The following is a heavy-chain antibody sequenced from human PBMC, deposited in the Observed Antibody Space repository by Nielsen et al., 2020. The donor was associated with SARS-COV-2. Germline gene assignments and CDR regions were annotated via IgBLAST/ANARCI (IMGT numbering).Heavy chain of an antibody. D-gene: IGHD3-3*01. CDR3: ARARQDEELGFWSGYSYYYYYGMDV. CDR2: ISSSSSYI. V-gene: IGHV3-21*01. Sequence: VRQAPGKGLEWVSSISSSSSYIYYADSVKGRFTISRDNAKNSLYLQMNSLRAEDTAVYYCARARQDEELGFWSGYSYYYYYGMDVWGQGTTVTVSS. J-gene: IGHJ6*02.